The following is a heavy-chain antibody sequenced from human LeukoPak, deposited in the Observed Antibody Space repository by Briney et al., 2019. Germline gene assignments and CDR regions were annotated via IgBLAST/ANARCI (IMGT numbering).Heavy chain of an antibody. Sequence: SETLSLTCTVSGGSISSYYWSWIRQPAGKGLEWIGRIYASGFTNYSPSLKSRVTISVDTSKNQFSLKLSSVTAADAAVYYCARGVYTGEDYWGQGTLVTVSS. D-gene: IGHD3-16*01. J-gene: IGHJ4*02. V-gene: IGHV4-4*07. CDR3: ARGVYTGEDY. CDR1: GGSISSYY. CDR2: IYASGFT.